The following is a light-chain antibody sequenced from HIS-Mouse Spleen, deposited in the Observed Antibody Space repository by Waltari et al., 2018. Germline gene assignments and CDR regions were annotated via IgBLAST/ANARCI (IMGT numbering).Light chain of an antibody. CDR2: DVS. CDR1: SSYVGGYNY. V-gene: IGLV2-14*03. CDR3: SSYTSSSTLRYV. J-gene: IGLJ1*01. Sequence: QSALTQPASVSGSPGQSITISCTGTSSYVGGYNYVPWYQPHPGKAPKPRIYDVSNRPSGLSTRFSGSQSGNTASLTISGLQAEDEADYYCSSYTSSSTLRYVFGTGTKVTVL.